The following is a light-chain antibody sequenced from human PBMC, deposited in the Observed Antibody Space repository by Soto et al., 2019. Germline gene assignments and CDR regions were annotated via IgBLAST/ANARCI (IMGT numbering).Light chain of an antibody. CDR2: KAS. J-gene: IGKJ2*01. CDR3: QQYNSYSYT. V-gene: IGKV1-5*03. Sequence: DIQMTQSPSTLSASVGDIVTITCRASQSISSWLAWYQQKPGKAPKLLIYKASSLESGGTSRFSGSGSGTEFTLTISSLQPDDCATYYCQQYNSYSYTFGQGTKLEIK. CDR1: QSISSW.